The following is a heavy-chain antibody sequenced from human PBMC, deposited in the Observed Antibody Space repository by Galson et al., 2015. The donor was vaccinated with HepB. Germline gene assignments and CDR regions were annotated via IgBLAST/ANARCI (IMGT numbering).Heavy chain of an antibody. CDR1: GGSISSGGYY. J-gene: IGHJ3*02. Sequence: TLSLTCTVSGGSISSGGYYWSWIRQHPGKGLEWIGYIYYSGSTYYDPSLKSRVTISVDTSKNQFSLKLSSVTAADTAVYYCARCEMVGATMGDAFDIWGQGTMVTVSS. V-gene: IGHV4-31*03. D-gene: IGHD1-26*01. CDR3: ARCEMVGATMGDAFDI. CDR2: IYYSGST.